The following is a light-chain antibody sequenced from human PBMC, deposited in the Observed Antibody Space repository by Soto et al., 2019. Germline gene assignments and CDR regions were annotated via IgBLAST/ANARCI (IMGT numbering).Light chain of an antibody. J-gene: IGKJ3*01. CDR1: QGISSS. CDR3: QKYYSYPLT. V-gene: IGKV1-8*01. Sequence: AIRMTQSPSSLSAPTGDRVTITCRASQGISSSLAWYQQKPGKAPKLLLYAASTLQSGVPSRFSGSGSGTDFTLSISCLQSEDFATYYCQKYYSYPLTFGRGTKVDI. CDR2: AAS.